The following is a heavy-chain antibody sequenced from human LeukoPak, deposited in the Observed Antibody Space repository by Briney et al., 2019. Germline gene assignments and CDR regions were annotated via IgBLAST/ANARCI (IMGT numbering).Heavy chain of an antibody. CDR2: IYYSGST. D-gene: IGHD3-22*01. V-gene: IGHV4-59*08. J-gene: IGHJ6*02. CDR1: GGSISSYY. CDR3: ARLNYDSSGYYWYGMDV. Sequence: AETLSLTCTVSGGSISSYYWSWVRQPPGKGLEWIGYIYYSGSTNYNPSLKSRVTISVDTSKNQFSLKLSSVTAADTAVYYCARLNYDSSGYYWYGMDVWGQGTTVTVSS.